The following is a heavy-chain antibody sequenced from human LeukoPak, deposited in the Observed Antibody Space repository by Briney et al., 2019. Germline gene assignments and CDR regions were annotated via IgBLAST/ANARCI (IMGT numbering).Heavy chain of an antibody. CDR3: ARAPALGDYYYYGMDV. Sequence: GRSLRLSCAASGFTFSSYGMHWVRQAPGKWLEWVAVIWYDGSNKYYADSVKGRFTISRDNSKNTLYLQMNSLRAEDTAVYYCARAPALGDYYYYGMDVWGQGTTVTVSS. V-gene: IGHV3-33*01. CDR1: GFTFSSYG. J-gene: IGHJ6*02. CDR2: IWYDGSNK.